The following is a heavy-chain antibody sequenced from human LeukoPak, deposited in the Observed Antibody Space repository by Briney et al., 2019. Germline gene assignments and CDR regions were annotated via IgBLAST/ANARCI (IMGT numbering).Heavy chain of an antibody. CDR1: GFTFSSYA. J-gene: IGHJ4*02. Sequence: GGSLRLSCAASGFTFSSYAMHWVRQAPGKGLEWVAVISYDGSNKYYADSVKGRFTISRDNSKNTLYLQMNSLKTEDTAVYYCAKGELHFNTCSFDYWGQGTLVTVSS. D-gene: IGHD1-26*01. V-gene: IGHV3-30-3*01. CDR3: AKGELHFNTCSFDY. CDR2: ISYDGSNK.